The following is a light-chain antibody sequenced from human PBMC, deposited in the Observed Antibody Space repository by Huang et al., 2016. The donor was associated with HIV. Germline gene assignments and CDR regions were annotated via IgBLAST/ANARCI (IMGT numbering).Light chain of an antibody. V-gene: IGKV1-39*01. Sequence: DIQMTQSPSSLSASVGVRVTITCRASQSIRKYLNWYQQKPGKAPKLLIYGASSLQSGVPSRLSGSGSGTDFTLTISSLQPEDFATYYCQQSYSTLLFTFGPGTKVDI. CDR2: GAS. CDR1: QSIRKY. CDR3: QQSYSTLLFT. J-gene: IGKJ3*01.